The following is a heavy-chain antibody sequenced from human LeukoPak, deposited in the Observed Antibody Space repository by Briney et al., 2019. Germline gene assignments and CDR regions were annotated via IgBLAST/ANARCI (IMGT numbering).Heavy chain of an antibody. J-gene: IGHJ1*01. CDR3: ARVGFWGRSEYFQH. D-gene: IGHD3-16*01. CDR1: GYTFTSYD. V-gene: IGHV1-8*03. CDR2: MNPNSGNT. Sequence: ASVKVSCKASGYTFTSYDINWVRQATGQGLERMGWMNPNSGNTGYAQKFQGRVTITRNTSISTAYMELSSLRSEDTAVYYCARVGFWGRSEYFQHWGQGTLVTVSS.